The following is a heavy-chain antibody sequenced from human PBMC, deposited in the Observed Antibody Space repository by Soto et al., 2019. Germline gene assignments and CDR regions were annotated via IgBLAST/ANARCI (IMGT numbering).Heavy chain of an antibody. V-gene: IGHV1-18*01. CDR1: GYTFTSYG. J-gene: IGHJ4*02. CDR2: ISAYNGNT. CDR3: ARLPVTYYYDSSGYYYGDD. D-gene: IGHD3-22*01. Sequence: GASVKVSCKASGYTFTSYGISWVRQAPGQGLEWMGWISAYNGNTNYAQKLQGRVTMTTDTSTSTAYMELRSLRSDDTAVYYCARLPVTYYYDSSGYYYGDDWGQGTLVTVSS.